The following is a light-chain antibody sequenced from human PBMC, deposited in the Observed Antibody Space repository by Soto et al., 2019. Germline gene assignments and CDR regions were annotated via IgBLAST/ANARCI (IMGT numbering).Light chain of an antibody. Sequence: ESVLTQSAGTLSLSPEEKATHSCRASQSVSSSYLAWYQQKPGQAPRLLIYGASSRATGIPDRFSGSGSGTDFTLTISILEPEDFAVYCCQQYGSSPPRTFGQGTKVDIK. CDR2: GAS. J-gene: IGKJ1*01. V-gene: IGKV3-20*01. CDR1: QSVSSSY. CDR3: QQYGSSPPRT.